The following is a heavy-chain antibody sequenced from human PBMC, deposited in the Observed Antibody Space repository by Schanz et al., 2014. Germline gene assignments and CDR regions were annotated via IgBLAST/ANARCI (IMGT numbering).Heavy chain of an antibody. V-gene: IGHV3-30-3*02. CDR1: GFTVSSDH. J-gene: IGHJ6*02. Sequence: VQLVESGGGFVQPGGSLGLSCVVSGFTVSSDHMSWVRQAPGKGLEWVALISSDGSIKYYADSVEGRFTISRDNSRNTLYLQMNSMRTEDTAVYYCAKGMAYYSGGSCYGCYYYGLDVWGQGTTVTVSS. D-gene: IGHD2-15*01. CDR3: AKGMAYYSGGSCYGCYYYGLDV. CDR2: ISSDGSIK.